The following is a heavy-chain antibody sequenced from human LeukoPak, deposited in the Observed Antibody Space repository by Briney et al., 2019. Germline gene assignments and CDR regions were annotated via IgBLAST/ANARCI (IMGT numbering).Heavy chain of an antibody. CDR2: IYTSGST. CDR3: ARTYGDYDDAFDV. V-gene: IGHV4-61*02. J-gene: IGHJ3*01. Sequence: SQTLSLTCTVSGGSISSGSYYWSWIRQPAGKGLEWIGRIYTSGSTNYNPSLKSRVTIFVDTSKNQFSLKLSSVTATDTAVYYCARTYGDYDDAFDVWGQGTMVTVSS. D-gene: IGHD4-17*01. CDR1: GGSISSGSYY.